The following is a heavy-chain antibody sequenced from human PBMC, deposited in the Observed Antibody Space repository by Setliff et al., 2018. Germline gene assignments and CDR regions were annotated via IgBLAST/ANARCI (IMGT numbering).Heavy chain of an antibody. V-gene: IGHV4-34*01. CDR3: ARGYGYSSGWYRVYFDY. CDR2: INHSGST. J-gene: IGHJ4*02. Sequence: SETLSLTCAVYGGSFSGYYWSWIRQPPGKGLEWIGEINHSGSTNYNPSLKSRVTISVDTSKNQFSLKLSPVTAADTAVYYCARGYGYSSGWYRVYFDYWGQGTLVTVSS. D-gene: IGHD6-19*01. CDR1: GGSFSGYY.